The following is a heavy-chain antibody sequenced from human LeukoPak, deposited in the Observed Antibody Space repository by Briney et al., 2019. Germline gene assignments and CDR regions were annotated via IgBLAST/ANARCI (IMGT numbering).Heavy chain of an antibody. CDR1: DDSISDYY. CDR3: TRGAGWLIDY. Sequence: SETLSLTCTVSDDSISDYYRGWIRQPPGKGLEWIGYFHNSGTSTYNPSLKSRVTISADTSKNQFTLKLNSLTTADTAVYYCTRGAGWLIDYWGQGILVTVSS. CDR2: FHNSGTS. J-gene: IGHJ4*02. V-gene: IGHV4-59*01. D-gene: IGHD3-16*01.